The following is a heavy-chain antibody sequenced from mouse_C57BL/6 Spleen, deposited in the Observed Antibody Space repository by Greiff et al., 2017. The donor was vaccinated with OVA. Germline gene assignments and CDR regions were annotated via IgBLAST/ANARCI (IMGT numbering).Heavy chain of an antibody. CDR3: ARKGAYYPYVDY. V-gene: IGHV1-55*01. CDR1: GYTFTSYW. CDR2: IYPGSGST. Sequence: VQLQQPGAELVKPGASVKMSCKASGYTFTSYWITWVKQRPGQGLEWIGDIYPGSGSTNYNEKFKSKATLTVDTSSSTAYMQLSSLTSEDSAVYYCARKGAYYPYVDYWGQGTTLTVSS. D-gene: IGHD1-1*01. J-gene: IGHJ2*01.